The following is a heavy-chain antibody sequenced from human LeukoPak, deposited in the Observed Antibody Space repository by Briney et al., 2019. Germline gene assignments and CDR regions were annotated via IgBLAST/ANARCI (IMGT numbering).Heavy chain of an antibody. D-gene: IGHD4-11*01. CDR2: IYYSGST. J-gene: IGHJ4*02. V-gene: IGHV4-59*01. Sequence: SETLSLTCTVSGGSISSYYWIWIRQSPGKGLEWIGYIYYSGSTNYNPSLKSRVTISVDTSKNQFSLNLNSVTAADTAVYYCARGTVTLAYWGQGTLVSVSS. CDR3: ARGTVTLAY. CDR1: GGSISSYY.